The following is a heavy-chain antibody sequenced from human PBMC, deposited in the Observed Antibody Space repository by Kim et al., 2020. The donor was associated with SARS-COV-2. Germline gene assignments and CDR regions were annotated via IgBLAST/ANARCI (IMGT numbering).Heavy chain of an antibody. CDR3: ARDRIYYYDY. CDR2: TT. J-gene: IGHJ4*02. Sequence: TTQYAASVKGRLTISRDDSKNSMYLQMNSLKTEDTAVYYCARDRIYYYDYWGQGTLVTVSS. V-gene: IGHV3-72*01.